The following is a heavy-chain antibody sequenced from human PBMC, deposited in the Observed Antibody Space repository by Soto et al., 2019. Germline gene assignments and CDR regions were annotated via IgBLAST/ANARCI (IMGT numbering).Heavy chain of an antibody. J-gene: IGHJ2*01. V-gene: IGHV4-39*01. D-gene: IGHD6-19*01. CDR1: NGSVSSRYY. CDR3: ARTAVATHWYFDL. CDR2: IYYVGST. Sequence: LQLQESGPGLVKPSESLSVTCTVSNGSVSSRYYWGWLRQTPGKGLEWIASIYYVGSTYYSPSLESRVTISVDTSNNQFSLRLNSVTAADTAVYYCARTAVATHWYFDLWGRGTLVT.